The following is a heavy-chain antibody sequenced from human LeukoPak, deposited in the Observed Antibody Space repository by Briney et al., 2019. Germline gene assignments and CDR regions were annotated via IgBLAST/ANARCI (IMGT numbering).Heavy chain of an antibody. CDR3: ARAPYSSSWYYFDY. D-gene: IGHD6-13*01. CDR1: GGSISSYY. V-gene: IGHV4-59*01. Sequence: PSETLSLTCTVSGGSISSYYWSWIRQPPGKGLEWIGYIYYSGSTNYNPSLKSRVTMSVDTSKNQFSLKLSSVTAADTAVYYCARAPYSSSWYYFDYWGQGTLVTVSS. CDR2: IYYSGST. J-gene: IGHJ4*02.